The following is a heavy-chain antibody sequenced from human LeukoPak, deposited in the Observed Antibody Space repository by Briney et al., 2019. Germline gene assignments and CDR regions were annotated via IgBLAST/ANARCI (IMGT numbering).Heavy chain of an antibody. D-gene: IGHD3-3*01. CDR3: VSTLRFLPYRRFDY. CDR1: GNSVRSSSFY. V-gene: IGHV4-39*01. Sequence: SETLSLTCTVSGNSVRSSSFYWGWIRQPPGKGLEWIGSVYYSGSAYYNPSLKSRVTISGDASRNQFSLRLSSVTAADTAVYYCVSTLRFLPYRRFDYWGQGTLVTVSS. J-gene: IGHJ4*02. CDR2: VYYSGSA.